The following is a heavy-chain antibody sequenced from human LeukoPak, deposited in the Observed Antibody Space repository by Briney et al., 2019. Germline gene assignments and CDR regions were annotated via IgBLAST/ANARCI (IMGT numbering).Heavy chain of an antibody. V-gene: IGHV3-73*01. Sequence: GGSLTLSCAASRFTFSGSAMHWLRQASGKGLEWVGRIRSKSNSYATAYAASVKGRFTISRDDSKNTAYLQMNSLKTEDTAVYYCASPSGRGVQNWFDPWGQGTLVTVSS. CDR1: RFTFSGSA. J-gene: IGHJ5*02. CDR2: IRSKSNSYAT. CDR3: ASPSGRGVQNWFDP. D-gene: IGHD3-10*01.